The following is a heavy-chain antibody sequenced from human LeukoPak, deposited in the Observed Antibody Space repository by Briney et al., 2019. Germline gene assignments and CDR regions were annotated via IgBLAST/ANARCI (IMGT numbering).Heavy chain of an antibody. Sequence: GATVKISCKTSGYTFSDYYMHWVQQAPGQGLEWMGWISAYNGNTNYAQKLQGRVTMTTDTSTSTAYMELRSLRSDDTAVYYCARWRIVAGLDYWGQGTLVTVSS. CDR1: GYTFSDYY. V-gene: IGHV1-18*04. D-gene: IGHD2-15*01. J-gene: IGHJ4*02. CDR2: ISAYNGNT. CDR3: ARWRIVAGLDY.